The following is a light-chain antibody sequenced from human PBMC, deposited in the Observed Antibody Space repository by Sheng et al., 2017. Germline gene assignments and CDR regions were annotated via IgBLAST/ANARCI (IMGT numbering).Light chain of an antibody. CDR3: QHYKSWPLT. CDR1: QSVSSNY. J-gene: IGKJ4*01. CDR2: GAS. V-gene: IGKV3-15*01. Sequence: EIVLTQSPGTLSLSPGQRATLSCRPSQSVSSNYFAWYQQKPGQPPRLLIYGASSRATGVPARFIGSGSGTEFTLNISSLQSEDFAVYYCQHYKSWPLTFGGGTKVDIK.